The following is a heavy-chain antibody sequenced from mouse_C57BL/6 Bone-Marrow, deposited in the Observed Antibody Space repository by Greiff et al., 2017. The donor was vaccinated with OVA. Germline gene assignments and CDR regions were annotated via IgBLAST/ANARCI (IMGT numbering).Heavy chain of an antibody. CDR3: VGIYYGNYDYFDY. J-gene: IGHJ2*01. CDR2: IRSKSNNYAT. V-gene: IGHV10-1*01. Sequence: EVKLVESGGGLVQPKGSLKLSCAASGFSFNTYAMNWVRQAPGKGLEWVARIRSKSNNYATYYADSVKDRFTISRDDSESMLYLQMNNLKTEDTAMYYCVGIYYGNYDYFDYWGQGTTLTVSS. CDR1: GFSFNTYA. D-gene: IGHD2-1*01.